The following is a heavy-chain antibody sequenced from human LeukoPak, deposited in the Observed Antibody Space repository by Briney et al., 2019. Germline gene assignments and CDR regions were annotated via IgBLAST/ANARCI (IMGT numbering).Heavy chain of an antibody. J-gene: IGHJ4*02. CDR1: GFTFSNYA. CDR2: ISNSGGST. D-gene: IGHD3-22*01. CDR3: ARGTMIAS. Sequence: GGSLRLSCAASGFTFSNYAMSWVRQAPGKGLEWVSAISNSGGSTYYADSVKGRFTISRDNSKNTLYVQMNSLRGEDTAVYYCARGTMIASWGQGTLLTSPS. V-gene: IGHV3-23*01.